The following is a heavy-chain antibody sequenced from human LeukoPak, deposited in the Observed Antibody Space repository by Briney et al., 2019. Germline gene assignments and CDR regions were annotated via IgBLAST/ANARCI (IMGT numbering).Heavy chain of an antibody. CDR1: GFTFSSYG. J-gene: IGHJ4*02. Sequence: GGSLRLSCAVSGFTFSSYGMNWVRQAPGKGLEWVSSISSSSSYIYYADSVKGRFTISRDNAKNSLYLQMNSLRAEDTAVYYCARDGQQGNYFDYWGQGTLVTVSS. V-gene: IGHV3-21*01. CDR2: ISSSSSYI. CDR3: ARDGQQGNYFDY. D-gene: IGHD2-2*01.